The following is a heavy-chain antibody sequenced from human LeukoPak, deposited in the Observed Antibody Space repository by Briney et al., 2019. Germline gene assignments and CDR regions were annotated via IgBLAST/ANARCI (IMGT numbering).Heavy chain of an antibody. CDR2: IYYSGSS. D-gene: IGHD6-19*01. CDR1: GGSISSYY. CDR3: ARTSRGYSSGWYYFDY. Sequence: SETLSLTCTVSGGSISSYYWSWIRQPPGKGLEWSGYIYYSGSSTSNPSLKSRVTISVATSKIQFSLRLSSVTAADPAVYYCARTSRGYSSGWYYFDYWGQGTLVTVSS. V-gene: IGHV4-59*01. J-gene: IGHJ4*02.